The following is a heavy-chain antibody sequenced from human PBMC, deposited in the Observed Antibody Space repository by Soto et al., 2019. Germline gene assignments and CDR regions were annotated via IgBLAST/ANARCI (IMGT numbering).Heavy chain of an antibody. J-gene: IGHJ5*02. D-gene: IGHD4-17*01. CDR3: ARVNTWAGDYERLRYNWLDP. Sequence: ASVKVSCKASGYTFTSYGISWVRQAPGQGLEWMGWISAYNGNTNYAQKLQGRVTMTTDTSTSTAYMELRSLRSDDTAVYYCARVNTWAGDYERLRYNWLDPWGQGTLVTVSS. CDR1: GYTFTSYG. CDR2: ISAYNGNT. V-gene: IGHV1-18*01.